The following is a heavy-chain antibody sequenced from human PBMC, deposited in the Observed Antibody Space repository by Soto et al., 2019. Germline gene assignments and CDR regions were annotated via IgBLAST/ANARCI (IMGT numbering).Heavy chain of an antibody. Sequence: DVQVVESGGGLVQPGGSLRLSCAVSGFTFPTYWMTWVRQAPGKGLEWVANISPDGSAIQYAVSVEGRFTISRDNAKNSVDLQMTDLRAEDTALYYCVRNSGHYRLDHWGQGTLVTVAS. V-gene: IGHV3-7*03. CDR3: VRNSGHYRLDH. J-gene: IGHJ4*02. CDR2: ISPDGSAI. CDR1: GFTFPTYW. D-gene: IGHD4-4*01.